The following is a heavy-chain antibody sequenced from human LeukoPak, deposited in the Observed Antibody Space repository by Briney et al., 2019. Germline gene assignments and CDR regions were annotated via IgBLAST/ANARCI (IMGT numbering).Heavy chain of an antibody. V-gene: IGHV3-30*12. CDR1: GFTFSSYG. CDR3: AKESCSGGSCFRPLDY. D-gene: IGHD2-15*01. J-gene: IGHJ4*02. CDR2: ISYDGGNK. Sequence: GGSLRLSCAASGFTFSSYGMHWVRQAPGKGLEWVAVISYDGGNKYYADSVKGRFTISRDNSKNTLYLQMNSLRAEDTAVYYCAKESCSGGSCFRPLDYWGQGTLVTVSS.